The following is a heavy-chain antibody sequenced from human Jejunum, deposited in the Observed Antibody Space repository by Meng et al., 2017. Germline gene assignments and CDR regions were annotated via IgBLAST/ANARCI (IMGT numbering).Heavy chain of an antibody. CDR1: GSSVSSGSYY. CDR3: ARGARGYSYG. V-gene: IGHV4-61*01. D-gene: IGHD5-18*01. CDR2: IYYGGTT. Sequence: QVPLQESGLGLARLSETLSLTCPVSGSSVSSGSYYRSWIRQPPGKGFEWIGYIYYGGTTNYNHSRKSRVTISADTYKNQFSLKLSSVTAADTAVYYCARGARGYSYGWGQGTLVTVSS. J-gene: IGHJ4*02.